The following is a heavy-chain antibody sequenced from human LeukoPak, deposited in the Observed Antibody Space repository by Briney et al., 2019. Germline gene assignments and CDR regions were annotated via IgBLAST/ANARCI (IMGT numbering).Heavy chain of an antibody. V-gene: IGHV3-7*01. J-gene: IGHJ4*02. CDR2: IKLDGSEK. D-gene: IGHD3/OR15-3a*01. Sequence: PGGSLRLSCAASGFTFSSYWMSWVRQSPVKGLEWVANIKLDGSEKYYVDSVKGRFTISRDDAKNSLYLQMSSLRAEDTAVYYCARDSVIYGYWGQGTLVTVSS. CDR1: GFTFSSYW. CDR3: ARDSVIYGY.